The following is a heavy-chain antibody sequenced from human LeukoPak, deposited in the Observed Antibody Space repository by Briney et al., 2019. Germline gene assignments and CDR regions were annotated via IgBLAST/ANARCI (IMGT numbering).Heavy chain of an antibody. CDR1: GGSFSGFY. V-gene: IGHV4-34*01. D-gene: IGHD1-1*01. CDR2: INHIGSA. Sequence: SETLSLTCAVSGGSFSGFYWSWIRQPPGKGLEWIGEINHIGSANYNPSLKSRVTIAVGTSKNQFSLKLSSVTAADTAVYYCARRWHTWKKEFDHWGQGTLVTVSS. J-gene: IGHJ4*02. CDR3: ARRWHTWKKEFDH.